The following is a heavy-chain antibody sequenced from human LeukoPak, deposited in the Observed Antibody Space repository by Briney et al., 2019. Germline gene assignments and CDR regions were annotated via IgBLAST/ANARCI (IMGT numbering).Heavy chain of an antibody. D-gene: IGHD6-13*01. CDR1: GYTFTSYD. CDR2: MNPNSGNT. J-gene: IGHJ4*02. Sequence: ASVKVSLKASGYTFTSYDINWVRQATGQGLEWMGWMNPNSGNTGYAQKFQGRVTMTRNTSISTAYMELSSLRSEDTAVYYCARHPTTIAAAGNDYWGQGTLVTVSS. V-gene: IGHV1-8*01. CDR3: ARHPTTIAAAGNDY.